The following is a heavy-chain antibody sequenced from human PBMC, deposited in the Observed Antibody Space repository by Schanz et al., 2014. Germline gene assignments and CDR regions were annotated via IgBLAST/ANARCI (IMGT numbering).Heavy chain of an antibody. CDR1: GYTFTTYG. CDR3: ATAEDASGSYGLPACGV. V-gene: IGHV1-18*01. CDR2: ISAYNGHT. D-gene: IGHD3-10*01. Sequence: QVQLVQSGREVKKPGASVKVSCKASGYTFTTYGISWVRQAPGQGLEWMGWISAYNGHTNYAQKFQGRVTMTTDTSTSTAYMELRSLRSQDTAVYYCATAEDASGSYGLPACGVWGQGTTVIVSS. J-gene: IGHJ6*02.